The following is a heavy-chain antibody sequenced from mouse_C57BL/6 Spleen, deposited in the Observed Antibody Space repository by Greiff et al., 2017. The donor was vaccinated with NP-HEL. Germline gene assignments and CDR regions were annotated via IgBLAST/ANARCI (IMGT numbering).Heavy chain of an antibody. CDR3: ARPYGRGYFDV. CDR1: GFSLTSYG. Sequence: QVQLQQSGPGLVQPSQSLSITCTVSGFSLTSYGVHWVRQSPGKGLEWLGVIWSGGSTDYNAAFISRLSISKDNSKSQVFFKMNSLQADDTAIYYCARPYGRGYFDVWGTGTTVTVSS. J-gene: IGHJ1*03. V-gene: IGHV2-2*01. CDR2: IWSGGST. D-gene: IGHD1-1*01.